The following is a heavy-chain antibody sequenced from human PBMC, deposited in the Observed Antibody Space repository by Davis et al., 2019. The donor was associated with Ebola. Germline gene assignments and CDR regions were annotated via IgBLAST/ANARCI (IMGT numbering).Heavy chain of an antibody. CDR1: GFIFSNSG. CDR2: ISFDGSKK. Sequence: GESLKISCAASGFIFSNSGMHWVRQAPGKGLERVAVISFDGSKKFYADSVKGRFTISSDNSKNKMYLQMDSLRPEDTAVYSCAKAFFDDSGEPHDAFDVWGQGTMVTVSS. D-gene: IGHD1-26*01. V-gene: IGHV3-30*18. J-gene: IGHJ3*01. CDR3: AKAFFDDSGEPHDAFDV.